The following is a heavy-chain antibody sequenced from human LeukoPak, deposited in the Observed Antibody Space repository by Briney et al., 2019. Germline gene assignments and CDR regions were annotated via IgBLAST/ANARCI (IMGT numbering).Heavy chain of an antibody. J-gene: IGHJ4*02. CDR1: GFTFSSYA. D-gene: IGHD7-27*01. CDR2: ISGSGGST. Sequence: HPGGSLRLSCAASGFTFSSYAMSWVRQAPGKGLEWVSAISGSGGSTYYADSVKGRFTISRDNADNSLYLLMNSLRADDTAVYYCARESITGDRDFDYWGQGTLITVSS. V-gene: IGHV3-23*01. CDR3: ARESITGDRDFDY.